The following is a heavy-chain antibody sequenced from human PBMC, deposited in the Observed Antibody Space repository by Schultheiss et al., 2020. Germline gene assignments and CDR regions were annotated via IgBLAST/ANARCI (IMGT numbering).Heavy chain of an antibody. CDR2: IGTGGDT. V-gene: IGHV3/OR16-10*01. CDR1: GFTFSSYA. CDR3: ARGDYYGMDV. J-gene: IGHJ6*02. Sequence: GESLKISCAASGFTFSSYALHWVRRAPGKGLEWVSAIGTGGDTYYADSVMGRFTISRDNSKNTLYLQMNSLRAEDTAVYYCARGDYYGMDVWGQGTTVTVSS.